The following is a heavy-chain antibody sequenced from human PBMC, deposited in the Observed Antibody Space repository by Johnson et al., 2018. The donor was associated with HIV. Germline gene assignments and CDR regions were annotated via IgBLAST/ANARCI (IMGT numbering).Heavy chain of an antibody. D-gene: IGHD6-19*01. CDR3: AREPGIAVAGTDAFDI. Sequence: MLLVESGGGLVQPGGSLRLSCAASGITVSSNYMSWVRQAPGKGLEWVSVIFSDGNTYNADSVKGRFTISRDNSKNTLYLQMNSLSAEDTAVYYCAREPGIAVAGTDAFDIWGQGTMVTVSS. CDR1: GITVSSNY. J-gene: IGHJ3*02. CDR2: IFSDGNT. V-gene: IGHV3-66*02.